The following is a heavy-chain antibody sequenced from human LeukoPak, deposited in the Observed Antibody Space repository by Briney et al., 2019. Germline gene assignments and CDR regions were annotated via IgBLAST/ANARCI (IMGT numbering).Heavy chain of an antibody. CDR1: GFTFSSYC. CDR3: ARGRPHGNDY. CDR2: IASDGSST. V-gene: IGHV3-74*01. Sequence: GVSVRLSCAASGFTFSSYCMNWVRQAPGKGLVCVIRIASDGSSTTYADTVKGRFSISRDNAKNTLNLQMNSLRVEDTAVYYCARGRPHGNDYWGQGTLVTVSS. D-gene: IGHD4-23*01. J-gene: IGHJ4*02.